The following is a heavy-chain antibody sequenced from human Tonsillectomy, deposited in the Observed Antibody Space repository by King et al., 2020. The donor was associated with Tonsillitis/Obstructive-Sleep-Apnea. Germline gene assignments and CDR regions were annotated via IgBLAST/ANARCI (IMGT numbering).Heavy chain of an antibody. CDR2: IYHSGST. D-gene: IGHD2-2*01. Sequence: QLQESGPGLVKPSGTLSLTCAVSGGSISSSNWWSWVRQPPGKGLEWLGKIYHSGSTDYNPSLTSRVTISVDKSKNHFSLRLSSVTAADTAVYYCARGYCSSPSCHGDDAFDIWGQGTMVTVSS. CDR1: GGSISSSNW. CDR3: ARGYCSSPSCHGDDAFDI. J-gene: IGHJ3*02. V-gene: IGHV4-4*02.